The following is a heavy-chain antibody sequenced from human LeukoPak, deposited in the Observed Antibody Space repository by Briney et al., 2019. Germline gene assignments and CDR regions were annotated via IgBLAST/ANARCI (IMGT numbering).Heavy chain of an antibody. D-gene: IGHD6-13*01. CDR3: ASIAAAEDY. CDR2: IYYSGST. V-gene: IGHV4-39*01. Sequence: SETPSLTCTVSGGSISSSSYYWGWIRQPPGKGLEWIGSIYYSGSTYYNPSLKSRVTISVDTSKNQFSLKLSSVTAADTAVYYCASIAAAEDYWGQGTLVTVSS. CDR1: GGSISSSSYY. J-gene: IGHJ4*02.